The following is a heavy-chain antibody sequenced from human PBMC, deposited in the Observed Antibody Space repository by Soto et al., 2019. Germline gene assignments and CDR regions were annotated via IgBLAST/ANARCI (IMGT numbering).Heavy chain of an antibody. V-gene: IGHV1-3*01. Sequence: GASVKVSCKASGYTFTSYPMHWVLQAPGQRLEWMGWINAGNGNTKYSQKFQGRVTITRDTSASTAYMELSSLRSEDTAVYYCARFSLLLEYYYYGMDVWGQGTTVTVSS. CDR1: GYTFTSYP. CDR2: INAGNGNT. J-gene: IGHJ6*02. CDR3: ARFSLLLEYYYYGMDV. D-gene: IGHD2-15*01.